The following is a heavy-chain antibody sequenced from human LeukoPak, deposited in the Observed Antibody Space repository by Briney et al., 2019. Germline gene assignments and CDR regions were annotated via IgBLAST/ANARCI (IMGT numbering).Heavy chain of an antibody. CDR1: GDSVSSNSAA. Sequence: SQTLSLTCAISGDSVSSNSAAWNWIRQSPSRGLEWLGRTYYRSKWYNDYAVSVKSRITINPDTSKNQFSLQLNSVTPEDTAVYYCARAREPPHYYGSGSPPRMDVWGQGTTVTVSS. V-gene: IGHV6-1*01. J-gene: IGHJ6*02. CDR3: ARAREPPHYYGSGSPPRMDV. D-gene: IGHD3-10*01. CDR2: TYYRSKWYN.